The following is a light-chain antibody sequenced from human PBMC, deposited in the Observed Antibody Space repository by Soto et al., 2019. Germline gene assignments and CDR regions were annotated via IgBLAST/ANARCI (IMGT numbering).Light chain of an antibody. Sequence: DIQLTKYPSSLSASGGDRVTITCRASQTIGRYLNWYQQQPGKAPKLLIYAGSNLQSGVPSRFSGTGSGTDFTLTISSLQPEDFATYYCQQSFITPPTFGQGTKVDIK. CDR3: QQSFITPPT. J-gene: IGKJ2*01. CDR2: AGS. CDR1: QTIGRY. V-gene: IGKV1-39*01.